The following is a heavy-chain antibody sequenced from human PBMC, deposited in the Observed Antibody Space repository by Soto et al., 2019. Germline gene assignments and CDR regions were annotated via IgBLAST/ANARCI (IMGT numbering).Heavy chain of an antibody. D-gene: IGHD6-13*01. CDR1: GYTFTGYY. J-gene: IGHJ5*02. CDR2: INPNSGGT. V-gene: IGHV1-2*02. CDR3: AGHSSSWYARSGWFDP. Sequence: QVQLVQSGAEVKKPGASVKVSCKASGYTFTGYYMHWVRQAPGQGLEWMGWINPNSGGTNYAQKFQGRVTMTRDTSISTAYMELSRLRSDETAVYYCAGHSSSWYARSGWFDPWGQGTLVTVSS.